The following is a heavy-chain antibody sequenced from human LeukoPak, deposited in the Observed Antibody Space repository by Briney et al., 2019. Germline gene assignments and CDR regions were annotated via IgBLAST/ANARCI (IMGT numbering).Heavy chain of an antibody. CDR2: ISAYNGNT. V-gene: IGHV1-18*01. CDR3: ARVRTITSIGGFDP. CDR1: GYTFTSYG. D-gene: IGHD3-10*01. J-gene: IGHJ5*02. Sequence: ASVKVSCKASGYTFTSYGISWVRQAPGQGLEWMGWISAYNGNTNYAQKLQGRATMTTDTSTSTAYMELRSLRSDDTAVYYCARVRTITSIGGFDPWGQGTLVTVSS.